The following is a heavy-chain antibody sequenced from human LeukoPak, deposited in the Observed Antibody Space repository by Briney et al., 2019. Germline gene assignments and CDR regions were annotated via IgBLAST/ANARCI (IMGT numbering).Heavy chain of an antibody. J-gene: IGHJ4*02. CDR2: INPNSGGT. Sequence: ASVKVSCKASGYTFTGYYMHWVRQAPGQGLEWMGWINPNSGGTNYAQKFQGRVTMTRDTSISTAYMELRSLRSDDTAVYYCARDGYYYDSSGYRRFDYWGQGTLVTVSS. V-gene: IGHV1-2*02. CDR3: ARDGYYYDSSGYRRFDY. D-gene: IGHD3-22*01. CDR1: GYTFTGYY.